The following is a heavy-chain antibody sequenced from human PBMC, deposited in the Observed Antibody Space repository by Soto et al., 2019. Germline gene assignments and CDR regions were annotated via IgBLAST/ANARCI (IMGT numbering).Heavy chain of an antibody. V-gene: IGHV3-48*02. CDR3: ARDSSPLWARHYSYYGMDV. Sequence: SLRLSCAASGFTFSSYSMNWVRQAPGKGLEWVSYISSSSSTIYYADSVKGRFTISRDNAKNTLYLQMNCLRDEDTAVYYCARDSSPLWARHYSYYGMDVRGPAPSVTVSS. CDR2: ISSSSSTI. J-gene: IGHJ6*02. CDR1: GFTFSSYS. D-gene: IGHD7-27*01.